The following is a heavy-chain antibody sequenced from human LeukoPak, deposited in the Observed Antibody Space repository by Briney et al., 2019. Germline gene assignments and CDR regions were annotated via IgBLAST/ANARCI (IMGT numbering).Heavy chain of an antibody. CDR1: GYTFTSYY. V-gene: IGHV1-46*01. CDR2: INPSGGST. Sequence: ASVKVSCKASGYTFTSYYMHWVRQAPGQGLEWMGIINPSGGSTGYAQKFQGRVTMTRDMSTSTVYMELSSLRSENTAVYYCARDLSGYYDSSGYSETDYWGQGTLVTVSS. J-gene: IGHJ4*02. CDR3: ARDLSGYYDSSGYSETDY. D-gene: IGHD3-22*01.